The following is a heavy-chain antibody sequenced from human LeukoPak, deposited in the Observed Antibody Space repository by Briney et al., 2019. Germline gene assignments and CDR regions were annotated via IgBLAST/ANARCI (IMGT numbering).Heavy chain of an antibody. J-gene: IGHJ4*02. D-gene: IGHD3-22*01. Sequence: GGSLRLSCAASGFTLSSFWMSWVRQAPGKGLEWVSSISVRSNYIYYADSVRGRFSISRDDARDSLYLQMNSLRAEDTAVYYCVRLRRNSDTSGYYYYYDYWGQGTLVTVSS. CDR3: VRLRRNSDTSGYYYYYDY. CDR1: GFTLSSFW. V-gene: IGHV3-21*01. CDR2: ISVRSNYI.